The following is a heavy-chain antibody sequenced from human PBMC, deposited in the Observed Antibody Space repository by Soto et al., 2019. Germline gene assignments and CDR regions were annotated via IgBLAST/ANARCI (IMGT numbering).Heavy chain of an antibody. CDR1: GFTFSSYA. D-gene: IGHD6-19*01. V-gene: IGHV3-23*01. CDR3: AKDWFWAGTRYYFDY. Sequence: GGSLRLSCAASGFTFSSYAMSWVRQAPGKGLEWVSAISGSGGSTYYADSVKGRFTISRDNSKNTLYLQMNSLRAEDTAVYYCAKDWFWAGTRYYFDYWGQGTLVTVSS. CDR2: ISGSGGST. J-gene: IGHJ4*02.